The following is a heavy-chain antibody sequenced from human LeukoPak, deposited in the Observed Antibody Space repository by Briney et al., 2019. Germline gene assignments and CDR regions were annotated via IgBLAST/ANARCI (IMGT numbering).Heavy chain of an antibody. CDR3: AKDFRIGYSAHFDY. D-gene: IGHD2-21*01. CDR1: GFTFSSYP. Sequence: PGGSLRLSCAASGFTFSSYPMHWVRQAPGKGLEWVAIISYDGSNKYYADSVKGRFSISRDNSKNTLYLQMDSLRGEDTAVYYCAKDFRIGYSAHFDYWGQGALVTVSS. V-gene: IGHV3-30-3*01. J-gene: IGHJ4*02. CDR2: ISYDGSNK.